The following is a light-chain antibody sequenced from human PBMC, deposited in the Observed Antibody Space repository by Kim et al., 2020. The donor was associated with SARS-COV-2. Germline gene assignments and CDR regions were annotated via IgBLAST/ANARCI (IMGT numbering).Light chain of an antibody. CDR1: QGISNY. Sequence: SASVGDIVTITCRASQGISNYLAWFQQKAGKVPKLLINAASTLDSGVPSRCSGSRSGTDFTLTISSLQPEDFATYYCQQLNSYPYTFGQGTKLEI. CDR3: QQLNSYPYT. J-gene: IGKJ2*01. CDR2: AAS. V-gene: IGKV1-17*03.